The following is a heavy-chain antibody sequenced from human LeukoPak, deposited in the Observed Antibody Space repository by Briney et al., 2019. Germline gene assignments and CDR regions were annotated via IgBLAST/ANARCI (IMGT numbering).Heavy chain of an antibody. D-gene: IGHD1-26*01. J-gene: IGHJ2*01. CDR3: ARDGKPWNLDV. V-gene: IGHV4-59*01. Sequence: PSETLSLICTVSGGSISSYYWTWIRQPPGKALEWIGYIYYSGRTSYNPSLKSRVTMSVDTSNNQFSLKLSSVTAADTAVYYCARDGKPWNLDVWAGGPVDRVSS. CDR2: IYYSGRT. CDR1: GGSISSYY.